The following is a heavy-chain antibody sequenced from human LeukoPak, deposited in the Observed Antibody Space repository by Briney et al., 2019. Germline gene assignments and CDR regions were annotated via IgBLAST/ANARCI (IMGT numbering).Heavy chain of an antibody. J-gene: IGHJ4*02. V-gene: IGHV3-21*04. Sequence: GGSLRLSCAASGFTFSTYGMNWVRQAPGKGLEWASSISSSSTYIYYADSVKGRVTSSRENAKNSVYLQMNSLRAEDTAVYYCARARGPYDYDDYFDYWGQGTLVTVSS. CDR2: ISSSSTYI. CDR1: GFTFSTYG. CDR3: ARARGPYDYDDYFDY. D-gene: IGHD4-17*01.